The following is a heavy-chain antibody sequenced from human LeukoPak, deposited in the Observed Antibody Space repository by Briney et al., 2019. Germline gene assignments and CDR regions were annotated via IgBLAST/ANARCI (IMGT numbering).Heavy chain of an antibody. CDR2: IHSGGSS. V-gene: IGHV3-53*01. CDR3: ARGPPAGNFIDF. D-gene: IGHD2-2*01. CDR1: GFTVSHNY. J-gene: IGHJ4*02. Sequence: GGSLRLSCIASGFTVSHNYMHWVRQAPGKGLEWVSVIHSGGSSYHADSVKGRFTISRDNSKNTVFLQLNSLRAEDTAVYYCARGPPAGNFIDFWGQGTLVTVSS.